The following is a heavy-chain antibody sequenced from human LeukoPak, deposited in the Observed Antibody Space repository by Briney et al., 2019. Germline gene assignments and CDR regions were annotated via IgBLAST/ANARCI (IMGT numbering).Heavy chain of an antibody. D-gene: IGHD6-13*01. Sequence: PSETLSLTCTVSGGSISSYYWSWIRQPSGNGLEWIGYIYYSGSTNYNPSLKSRVTISVDTSKNQFSLKLSSVTAADTAVYYCARDLYSSSWYVWGQGTLVTVSS. J-gene: IGHJ4*02. CDR1: GGSISSYY. CDR3: ARDLYSSSWYV. CDR2: IYYSGST. V-gene: IGHV4-59*01.